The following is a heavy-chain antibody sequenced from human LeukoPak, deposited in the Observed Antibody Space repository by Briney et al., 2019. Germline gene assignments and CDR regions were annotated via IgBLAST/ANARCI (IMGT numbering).Heavy chain of an antibody. CDR2: INHSGST. V-gene: IGHV4-34*01. Sequence: SETLSLTCAVYGGSFSGYYWSWIRQPPGRGLEWIGEINHSGSTNYNPSLKSRVTISVDTSKNQFSLKLSSVTAADTAVYYCARGGVRGYSYGYRYFDYWGQGTLVTVSS. CDR1: GGSFSGYY. CDR3: ARGGVRGYSYGYRYFDY. D-gene: IGHD5-18*01. J-gene: IGHJ4*02.